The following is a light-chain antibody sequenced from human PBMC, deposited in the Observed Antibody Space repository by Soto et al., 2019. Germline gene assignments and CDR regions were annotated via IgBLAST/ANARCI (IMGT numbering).Light chain of an antibody. CDR2: GAS. J-gene: IGKJ1*01. CDR1: QGVRSY. CDR3: HQVYTYPRT. V-gene: IGKV1-9*01. Sequence: IQLTKSPSSLTASVEDRVTVTCRASQGVRSYLAWFQQRPGKAPKLLIFGASTLQNGVPARFSGGGFGTEFTLTITSLQPEDFATYYCHQVYTYPRTFGQGTKVDIK.